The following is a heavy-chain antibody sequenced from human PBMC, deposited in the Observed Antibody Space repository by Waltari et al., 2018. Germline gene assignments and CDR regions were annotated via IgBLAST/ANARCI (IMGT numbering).Heavy chain of an antibody. J-gene: IGHJ4*02. CDR3: AREESGLDY. CDR2: IPYDGSNK. V-gene: IGHV3-30-3*01. CDR1: GFTFSSYA. Sequence: QVQLVESGGGVVQPGRSLSLSCAASGFTFSSYAMHWVLQAPGKGLEWVAVIPYDGSNKYYADAVKGRFTISRDNSKNTLYLQMNSLRAEDTAVYYCAREESGLDYWGQGTLVTVSS.